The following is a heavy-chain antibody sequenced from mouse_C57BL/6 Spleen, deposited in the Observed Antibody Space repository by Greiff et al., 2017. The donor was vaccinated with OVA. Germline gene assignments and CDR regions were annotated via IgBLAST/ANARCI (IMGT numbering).Heavy chain of an antibody. J-gene: IGHJ4*01. Sequence: VKLMESGAELVKPGASVKISCKASGYAFSSYWMNWVKQRPGKGLEWIGQIYPGDGDTNYNGKFKGKATLTADKSSSTAYMQLSSLTSEDSAVYFCARGGLEAMDYWGQGTSVTVSS. D-gene: IGHD3-3*01. CDR3: ARGGLEAMDY. CDR1: GYAFSSYW. V-gene: IGHV1-80*01. CDR2: IYPGDGDT.